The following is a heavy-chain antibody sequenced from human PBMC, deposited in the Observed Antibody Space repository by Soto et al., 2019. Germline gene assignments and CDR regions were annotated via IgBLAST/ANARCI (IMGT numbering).Heavy chain of an antibody. D-gene: IGHD3-22*01. Sequence: QVHPLLPSGAEVKKPGSSVKVSCKASGGTPSNSAISWVRQAPGQGLEWMGGIIPVFGLVKYAQNFQGRVTITADESTNTAYMELSSLRPEDTAVYYCAGGRIVVVGSRAYYGMDVWGQGTTVTVSS. CDR2: IIPVFGLV. V-gene: IGHV1-69*01. J-gene: IGHJ6*02. CDR3: AGGRIVVVGSRAYYGMDV. CDR1: GGTPSNSA.